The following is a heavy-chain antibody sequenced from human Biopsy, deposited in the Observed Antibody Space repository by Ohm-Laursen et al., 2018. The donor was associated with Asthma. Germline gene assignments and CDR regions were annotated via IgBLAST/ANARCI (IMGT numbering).Heavy chain of an antibody. Sequence: APVKVSCKASGYTFTSYGISWVRQAPGQGLEWMGWISAYNGNTNYAQKLQGRVTMTTDTSTSTAYMELSSLRSEDTAVYYCARAGALIVGATMGYWGQGTLVTVSS. CDR1: GYTFTSYG. CDR3: ARAGALIVGATMGY. V-gene: IGHV1-18*04. CDR2: ISAYNGNT. J-gene: IGHJ4*02. D-gene: IGHD1-26*01.